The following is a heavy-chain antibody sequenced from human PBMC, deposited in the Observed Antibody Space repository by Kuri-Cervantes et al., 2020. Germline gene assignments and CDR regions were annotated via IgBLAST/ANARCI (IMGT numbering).Heavy chain of an antibody. J-gene: IGHJ4*02. Sequence: GESLKISCAAPGFTFSSYWMSWVRQAPGKGLEWVANIKQDGSEKYYVDSVKGRFTISRDNAKNSLYLQMNSLRAEDTALYYCAKEGYSSGWSRGGFDYWGQGTLVTVSS. CDR1: GFTFSSYW. CDR3: AKEGYSSGWSRGGFDY. D-gene: IGHD6-19*01. CDR2: IKQDGSEK. V-gene: IGHV3-7*03.